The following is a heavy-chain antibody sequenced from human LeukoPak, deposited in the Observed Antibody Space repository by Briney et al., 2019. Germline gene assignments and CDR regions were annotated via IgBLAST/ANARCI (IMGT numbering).Heavy chain of an antibody. D-gene: IGHD6-19*01. V-gene: IGHV1-18*01. Sequence: GASVNVSCKASAYTFTSYGISWVRQAPGQGLEWMGWISAYNGNTNYAQHPQGRVTMTTDTSTSTAYMELSRLRSDDTAVYYCARERAVAGEGFDYWGQGSLVTVSS. CDR1: AYTFTSYG. CDR2: ISAYNGNT. J-gene: IGHJ4*02. CDR3: ARERAVAGEGFDY.